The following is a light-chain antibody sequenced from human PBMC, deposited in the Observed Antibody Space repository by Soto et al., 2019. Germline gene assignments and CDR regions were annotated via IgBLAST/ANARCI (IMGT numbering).Light chain of an antibody. CDR3: QRSYSTPPMYT. Sequence: DIQRTQSPSSLSTSVGDRVTITCRASQSINYYLNWYQQKPGKAPKLLIYAASSLQSGVPSRFSGSGSGTDFTLTISSLQPEDFATYYCQRSYSTPPMYTFGQGTKLEIK. CDR2: AAS. V-gene: IGKV1-39*01. J-gene: IGKJ2*01. CDR1: QSINYY.